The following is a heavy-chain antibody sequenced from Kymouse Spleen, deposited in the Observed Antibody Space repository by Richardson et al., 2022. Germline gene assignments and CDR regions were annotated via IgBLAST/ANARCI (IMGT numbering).Heavy chain of an antibody. V-gene: IGHV4-39*01. D-gene: IGHD6-13*01. CDR2: IYYSGST. CDR1: GGSISSSSYY. J-gene: IGHJ4*02. CDR3: ARHVAAAGMGGYFDY. Sequence: QLQLQESGPGLVKPSETLSLTCTVSGGSISSSSYYWGWIRQPPGKGLEWIGSIYYSGSTYYNPSLKSRVTISVDTSKNQFSLKLSSVTAADTAVYYCARHVAAAGMGGYFDYWGQGTLVTVSS.